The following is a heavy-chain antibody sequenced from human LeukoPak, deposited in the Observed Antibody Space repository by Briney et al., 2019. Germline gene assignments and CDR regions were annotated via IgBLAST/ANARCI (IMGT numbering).Heavy chain of an antibody. J-gene: IGHJ3*02. V-gene: IGHV3-66*01. CDR1: GFTVSTNY. CDR2: IYRGSDI. D-gene: IGHD4-17*01. CDR3: ARGSTGTRDLDI. Sequence: GGSLRLFCAAWGFTVSTNYMIWVRQALGKGLAWVSVIYRGSDIYYAESVKGRFTITRDNSKNTVYFQLNSLRAEDTAVYYCARGSTGTRDLDIWGQGTMVTVSS.